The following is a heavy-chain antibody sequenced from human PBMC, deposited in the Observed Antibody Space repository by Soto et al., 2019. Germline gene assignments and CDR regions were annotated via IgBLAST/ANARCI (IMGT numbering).Heavy chain of an antibody. Sequence: GGSLRLSCAASGFTFSDYYMSWIRQAPGKGLEWVSYISSSGSTIYYADSVKGRFTISRDNAKNSLYLQMNSLRAEDTAVYYCARVPRPGIAVAGPYYYYYMDVWGKGTTVTVSS. CDR3: ARVPRPGIAVAGPYYYYYMDV. CDR2: ISSSGSTI. D-gene: IGHD6-19*01. V-gene: IGHV3-11*01. J-gene: IGHJ6*03. CDR1: GFTFSDYY.